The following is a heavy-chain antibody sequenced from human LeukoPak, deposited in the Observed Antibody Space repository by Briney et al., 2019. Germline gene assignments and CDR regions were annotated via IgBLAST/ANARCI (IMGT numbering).Heavy chain of an antibody. CDR1: GGSITSTSYY. CDR2: IYYTGTT. Sequence: SETLSLTCNVSGGSITSTSYYWGWIRQPPGKGLEWLGNIYYTGTTYYNPSLKSRLTISVDTSKNQFSLRLTSVTAADTAIYYCAREPSVITVTTGSWGQGTLVIVSS. CDR3: AREPSVITVTTGS. D-gene: IGHD4-17*01. V-gene: IGHV4-39*07. J-gene: IGHJ4*02.